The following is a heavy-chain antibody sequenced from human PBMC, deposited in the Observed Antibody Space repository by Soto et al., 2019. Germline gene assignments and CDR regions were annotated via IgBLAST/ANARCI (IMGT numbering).Heavy chain of an antibody. J-gene: IGHJ3*02. Sequence: ASVKVACKASGDTFTSYDINWVRQATVQGLEWMGWMNPNSGNTGYAQKFQGRVTMTRNTSISTAYMELSSLRSEDTAVYYCARNTQGIVALHIVPGIFRSYALDIWGQGTTVTVSS. V-gene: IGHV1-8*01. CDR2: MNPNSGNT. D-gene: IGHD2-15*01. CDR1: GDTFTSYD. CDR3: ARNTQGIVALHIVPGIFRSYALDI.